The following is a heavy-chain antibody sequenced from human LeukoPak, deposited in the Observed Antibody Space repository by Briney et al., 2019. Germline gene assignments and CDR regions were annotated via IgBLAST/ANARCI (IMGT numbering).Heavy chain of an antibody. V-gene: IGHV1-2*02. D-gene: IGHD5/OR15-5a*01. CDR2: INPNTGDT. CDR3: ARQSLRHFDY. J-gene: IGHJ4*02. Sequence: GASVKVSCKASGYTFTGYYIHYVRQALGQGLEWMGWINPNTGDTKYAQKFQGRVTMTRDTSISTAYMELSRLRSDDTTVYYCARQSLRHFDYWGQGTLVAVSS. CDR1: GYTFTGYY.